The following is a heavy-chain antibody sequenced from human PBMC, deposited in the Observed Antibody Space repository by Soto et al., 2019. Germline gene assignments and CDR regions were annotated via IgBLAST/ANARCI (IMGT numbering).Heavy chain of an antibody. CDR3: AKSDCVTIGCKLLHY. Sequence: GGSLRLSCAASGFTFSSYAMNWVRQLPGKRLEWVSSTSGSGDDTEYADSVKGRFTISRDVSKSTLYLQLNTLTVEDTAIYYCAKSDCVTIGCKLLHYWGQGIPVTVSS. V-gene: IGHV3-23*01. CDR2: TSGSGDDT. CDR1: GFTFSSYA. D-gene: IGHD2-21*02. J-gene: IGHJ4*02.